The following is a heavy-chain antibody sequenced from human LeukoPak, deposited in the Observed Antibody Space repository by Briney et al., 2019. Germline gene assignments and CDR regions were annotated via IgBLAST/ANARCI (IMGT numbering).Heavy chain of an antibody. CDR1: GFTFSTYC. CDR3: ARDPYYYNSGSFAAFDI. J-gene: IGHJ3*02. CDR2: IKPDGDEK. V-gene: IGHV3-7*01. D-gene: IGHD3-10*01. Sequence: GGSLRLSGAASGFTFSTYCMAWLRQTPGKGLEWVANIKPDGDEKYYVDSVKGRSTISRDNAKNSLYLQMDSLTAEDTALYYCARDPYYYNSGSFAAFDIWGQGTMVTVSS.